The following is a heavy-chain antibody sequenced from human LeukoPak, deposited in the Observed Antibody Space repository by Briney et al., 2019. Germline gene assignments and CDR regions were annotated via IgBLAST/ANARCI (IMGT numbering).Heavy chain of an antibody. Sequence: PGGSLRLSCPASGFTFSSYSMNWVRQAPGKGLEWVSSISSSSSYIYYADSVKGRFTISRDNAKNSLYLQMNSLRAEDTAVYYCARVPYCSSTSCPFSYYYYMDVWGKGTTVTVSS. CDR3: ARVPYCSSTSCPFSYYYYMDV. CDR1: GFTFSSYS. J-gene: IGHJ6*03. V-gene: IGHV3-21*01. CDR2: ISSSSSYI. D-gene: IGHD2-2*01.